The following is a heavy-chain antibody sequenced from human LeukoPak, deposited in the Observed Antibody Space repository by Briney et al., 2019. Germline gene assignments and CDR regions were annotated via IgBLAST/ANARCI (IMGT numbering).Heavy chain of an antibody. J-gene: IGHJ4*02. CDR3: ARGGGYSSGWEYYFDY. CDR1: GGSISSSNFY. Sequence: PSETLSLTCTVSGGSISSSNFYWGWIRQPPGKGLEWIGSIYYGGSTYYNPSLKSRVTISVVTSKNQFSLKLSSVTAADTAVYYCARGGGYSSGWEYYFDYWGQGTLVTVSS. CDR2: IYYGGST. D-gene: IGHD6-19*01. V-gene: IGHV4-39*01.